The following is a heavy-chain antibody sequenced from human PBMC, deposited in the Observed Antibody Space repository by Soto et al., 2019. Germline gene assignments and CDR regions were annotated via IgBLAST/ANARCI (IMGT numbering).Heavy chain of an antibody. CDR3: ARVGSSWYFGVLDY. J-gene: IGHJ4*02. D-gene: IGHD6-13*01. CDR1: GDSVNTGSYY. Sequence: SETLSLTCTVSGDSVNTGSYYWSWIRQPPGKGLEWIGYAYYSGSTNYNPSLKSRVTISVDTSKNQFSLKLSSVTAADTAVYYCARVGSSWYFGVLDYWGQGTLVTVSS. V-gene: IGHV4-61*01. CDR2: AYYSGST.